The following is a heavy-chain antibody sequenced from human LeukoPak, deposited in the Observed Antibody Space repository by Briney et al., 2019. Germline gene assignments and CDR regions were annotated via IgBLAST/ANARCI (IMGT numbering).Heavy chain of an antibody. CDR1: GASISSYY. Sequence: PSETLSLTCTVSGASISSYYWSWIRQPPGKGLEWIGYIYYSGSTNYNPSLKSRVTISVDTSKNQFSLKLSSVTAADTAVYYCARHQHYESFDYWGQGTLVTVSS. V-gene: IGHV4-59*01. CDR3: ARHQHYESFDY. J-gene: IGHJ4*02. D-gene: IGHD4-17*01. CDR2: IYYSGST.